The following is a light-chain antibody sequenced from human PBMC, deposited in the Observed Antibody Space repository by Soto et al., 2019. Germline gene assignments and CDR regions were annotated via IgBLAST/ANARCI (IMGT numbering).Light chain of an antibody. J-gene: IGLJ3*02. Sequence: QSVLTQPPSVSGAPGQRVTISCTGSSSNIGAGYDVHWYQQLPGTAPNILISGNSNRPSGVPDRFSGSKSGTSASLAITGLQAEDEADYYGQSYDSSLSGWVFGGGTKLTVL. V-gene: IGLV1-40*01. CDR1: SSNIGAGYD. CDR2: GNS. CDR3: QSYDSSLSGWV.